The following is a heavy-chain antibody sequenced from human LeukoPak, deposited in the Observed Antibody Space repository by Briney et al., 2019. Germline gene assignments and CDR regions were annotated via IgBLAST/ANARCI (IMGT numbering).Heavy chain of an antibody. CDR1: GFTFSNVW. D-gene: IGHD3-10*01. Sequence: GGSLRLSCAASGFTFSNVWMNWVRQAPGKGLEWVSSISSSSSYIYYADSVKGRFTISRDNAKNSLYLQMNSLRAEDTAVYYCARSGGGPCDYWGQGTLVTVSS. CDR2: ISSSSSYI. V-gene: IGHV3-21*01. J-gene: IGHJ4*02. CDR3: ARSGGGPCDY.